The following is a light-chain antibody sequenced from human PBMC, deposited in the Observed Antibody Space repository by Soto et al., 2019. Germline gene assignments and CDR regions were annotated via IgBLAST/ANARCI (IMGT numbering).Light chain of an antibody. CDR1: QSISSW. V-gene: IGKV1-5*03. Sequence: DIQMTQSPSTLSASVGGRVTITCRASQSISSWLAWYQQKPGTAPKLLIYKASTLQTGVPSRFSGSGSGTEFTLTISSLQPDDFATSSCQQYNDNWTFGQGTK. CDR3: QQYNDNWT. J-gene: IGKJ1*01. CDR2: KAS.